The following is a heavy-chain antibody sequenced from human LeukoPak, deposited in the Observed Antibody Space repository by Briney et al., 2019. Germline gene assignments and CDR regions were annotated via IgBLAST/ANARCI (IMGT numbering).Heavy chain of an antibody. CDR1: GGSFSGYY. V-gene: IGHV4-34*01. D-gene: IGHD3-10*01. J-gene: IGHJ5*02. CDR2: INHSRST. Sequence: SETLSLTCAVYGGSFSGYYWSWIRQPPGKGLQWIGEINHSRSTNYNPSLKSRVTISLDTSKNQFSLKLSSVTAADTAVYCARHGLREGYFASGRRAGWFDPWGQGTLVTVSS. CDR3: ARHGLREGYFASGRRAGWFDP.